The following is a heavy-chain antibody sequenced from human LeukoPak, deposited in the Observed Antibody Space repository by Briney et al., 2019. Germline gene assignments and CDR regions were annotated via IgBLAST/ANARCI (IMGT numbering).Heavy chain of an antibody. J-gene: IGHJ4*02. CDR2: MKKDGSET. CDR1: GFTFSSYS. V-gene: IGHV3-7*01. Sequence: GGSLRLSCVVSGFTFSSYSMIGVRQAPGKGLKWVANMKKDGSETKYVESVKGRFTISRDNATNSLYLHMNSLRAEDTAVYYCGRHRSGSGTYFIDYWGRGTLVSVSS. D-gene: IGHD3-10*01. CDR3: GRHRSGSGTYFIDY.